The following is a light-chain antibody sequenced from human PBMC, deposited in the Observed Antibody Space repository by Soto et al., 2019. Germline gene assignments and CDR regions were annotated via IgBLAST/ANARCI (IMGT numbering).Light chain of an antibody. V-gene: IGLV2-23*02. CDR3: CSYAGSSTWV. CDR2: EVS. J-gene: IGLJ3*02. CDR1: SSDVGSYNL. Sequence: QLVLTQPASVSGSPGQSITISCTGTSSDVGSYNLVSWYQQHPGKAPKLMIYEVSKRPSGVSNRFSGSKSGNTASLTISGLQAEDEADYYCCSYAGSSTWVFGGGTKLTV.